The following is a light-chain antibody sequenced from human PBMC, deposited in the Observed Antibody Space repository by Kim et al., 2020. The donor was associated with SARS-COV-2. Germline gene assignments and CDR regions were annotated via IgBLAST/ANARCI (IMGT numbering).Light chain of an antibody. CDR1: ESISDN. CDR3: QQYKIWPPLT. CDR2: GAS. Sequence: YAGERATHSCVATESISDNLAGYQQKPGQAPRLLIYGASARATGIPARFRGSGSGTEFTLIITTLQSEDFAMYYCQQYKIWPPLTFGGGTKVDIK. J-gene: IGKJ4*01. V-gene: IGKV3D-15*01.